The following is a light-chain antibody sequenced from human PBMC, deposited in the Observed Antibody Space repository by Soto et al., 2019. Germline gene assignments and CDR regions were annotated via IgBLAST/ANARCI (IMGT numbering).Light chain of an antibody. J-gene: IGKJ1*01. CDR2: KAS. CDR3: QQYNSYSWT. V-gene: IGKV1-5*03. CDR1: QSISSW. Sequence: DIQMTQSPSTLSASVGDRVTITFRASQSISSWLAWYQQKPGKAPKLLIHKASSLASGVPSRFSGSGSGTEFTLTISSLQPDDFATYYCQQYNSYSWTFGQGTKVEIK.